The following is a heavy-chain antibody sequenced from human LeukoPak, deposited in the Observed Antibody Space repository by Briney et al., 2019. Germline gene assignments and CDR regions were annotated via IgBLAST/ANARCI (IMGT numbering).Heavy chain of an antibody. CDR3: ASPLAVAGREDY. Sequence: PGGSLRLSCAASGFTFSSYSMNWVRQAPGKGLEWVSSISSSSSYIYYADSVKGRFTISRDNAKNSLYLQMNSLRAEDTAAYYCASPLAVAGREDYWGQGTLVTVSS. V-gene: IGHV3-21*01. J-gene: IGHJ4*02. D-gene: IGHD6-19*01. CDR1: GFTFSSYS. CDR2: ISSSSSYI.